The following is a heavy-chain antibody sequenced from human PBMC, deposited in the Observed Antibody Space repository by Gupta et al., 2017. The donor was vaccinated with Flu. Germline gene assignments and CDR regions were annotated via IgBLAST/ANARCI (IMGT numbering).Heavy chain of an antibody. CDR3: ARGSSVYSGSSDYYYGLAV. J-gene: IGHJ6*02. CDR2: INPNSGGT. CDR1: GYTLAAYF. D-gene: IGHD1-26*01. Sequence: QVQLVQSGAEVKKPGASVTVSCKASGYTLAAYFMHWVRQAPGQGLEWMGWINPNSGGTNYAQKFQGRVIMTRDTSISTAYMEVSSLGSDDTAVYYCARGSSVYSGSSDYYYGLAVWGQGTTVSVSS. V-gene: IGHV1-2*02.